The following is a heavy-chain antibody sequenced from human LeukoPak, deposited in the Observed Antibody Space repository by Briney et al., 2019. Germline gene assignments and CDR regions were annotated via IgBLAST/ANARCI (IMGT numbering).Heavy chain of an antibody. V-gene: IGHV1-46*01. CDR2: INPSGGST. D-gene: IGHD1-20*01. CDR1: GYTFISYY. CDR3: ARHSLIGTTPFDY. J-gene: IGHJ4*02. Sequence: ASVKVSCKASGYTFISYYIHWVRQAPGQGLEWMGVINPSGGSTAYAQQFQGRVTMTRDTSTSTVYMELSSLRSEDTAVYYCARHSLIGTTPFDYWGQGTLVTVSS.